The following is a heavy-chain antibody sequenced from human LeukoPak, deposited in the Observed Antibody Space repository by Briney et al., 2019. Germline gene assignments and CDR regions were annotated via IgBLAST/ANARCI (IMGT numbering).Heavy chain of an antibody. V-gene: IGHV3-23*01. CDR3: APLRGVRGVDCFYP. J-gene: IGHJ5*02. Sequence: GGSLRLSCAASGFTLSSYAMSWVRQAPGKGLEWVSAISGSGGSTYYADSVKGRFTISRDNSKNTLYLQMNSLRAEDTAVYYCAPLRGVRGVDCFYPWGQGPLVTVSS. D-gene: IGHD3-10*01. CDR1: GFTLSSYA. CDR2: ISGSGGST.